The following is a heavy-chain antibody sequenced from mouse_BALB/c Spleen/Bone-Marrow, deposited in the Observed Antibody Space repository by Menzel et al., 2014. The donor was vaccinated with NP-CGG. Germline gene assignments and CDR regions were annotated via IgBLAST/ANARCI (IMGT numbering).Heavy chain of an antibody. CDR3: ARWGNYYFDY. CDR2: IDPENGNT. J-gene: IGHJ2*01. V-gene: IGHV14-1*02. CDR1: GFNIKDYY. Sequence: VQLKQSGAELVRPGALVKLSCKASGFNIKDYYMHWVKQRPEQGLEWIGWIDPENGNTIYDPKFQGKASITADTSSNTAYLQLSSLTSEDTAVYYCARWGNYYFDYWGQGTTLTVPS.